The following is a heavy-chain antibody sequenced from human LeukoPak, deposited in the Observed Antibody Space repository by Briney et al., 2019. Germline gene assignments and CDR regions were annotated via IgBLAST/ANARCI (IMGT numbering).Heavy chain of an antibody. D-gene: IGHD3-10*01. CDR2: VSYSSSTI. CDR3: ARDAHIVRGVNPLDY. CDR1: GFTFSSYS. J-gene: IGHJ4*02. V-gene: IGHV3-48*02. Sequence: GGSQTLFCAASGFTFSSYSMNWVRQAPGKGLEWISYVSYSSSTIYYADSVKCRFTISRDNAKNSLYLQMNSLGDEDTAVYYCARDAHIVRGVNPLDYWGQGTLVTVSS.